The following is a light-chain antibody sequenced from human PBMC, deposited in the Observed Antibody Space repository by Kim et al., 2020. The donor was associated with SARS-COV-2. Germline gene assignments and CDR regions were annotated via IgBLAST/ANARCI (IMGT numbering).Light chain of an antibody. J-gene: IGLJ3*02. Sequence: SSVKLTCTRSSGHSSYIIAWHQQQPGKAPRYLMKLEGSGSYNKGSGVPDRFSGSSSGADRYLTISNLQSEDEADYYCETWDSNPRVFGGGTQLTVL. CDR3: ETWDSNPRV. CDR2: LEGSGSY. CDR1: SGHSSYI. V-gene: IGLV4-60*03.